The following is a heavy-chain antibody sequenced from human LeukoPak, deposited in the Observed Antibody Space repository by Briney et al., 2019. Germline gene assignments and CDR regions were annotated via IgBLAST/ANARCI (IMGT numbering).Heavy chain of an antibody. V-gene: IGHV3-30*04. J-gene: IGHJ4*02. D-gene: IGHD3-10*01. CDR1: GFTFSSYA. CDR3: AREPLFHPMVRAHYFDY. CDR2: ISYDGGNK. Sequence: GGSLRLSCAASGFTFSSYAMHWVRQAPGKGLEWVAIISYDGGNKYYADSVKGRFTISRDNAKNSLYLQMNSLRAEDTAVYYCAREPLFHPMVRAHYFDYWGQGTLVTVSS.